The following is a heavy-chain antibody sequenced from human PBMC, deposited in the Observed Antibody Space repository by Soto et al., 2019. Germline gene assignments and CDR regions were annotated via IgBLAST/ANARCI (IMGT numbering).Heavy chain of an antibody. CDR2: IYHSGST. CDR1: EGCLGRDGFS. D-gene: IGHD3-16*01. V-gene: IGHV4-30-2*01. Sequence: SSETVYLTSAVQEGCLGRDGFSCTWLWQTPGKGLEWIGYIYHSGSTYYNPSLKSRVTISVHTSKNQFSLKLSSVTAADTAVYYCASMKPFFYF. CDR3: ASMKPFFYF. J-gene: IGHJ4*01.